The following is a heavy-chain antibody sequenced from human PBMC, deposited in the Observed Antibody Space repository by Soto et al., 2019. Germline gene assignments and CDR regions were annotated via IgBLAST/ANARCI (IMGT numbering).Heavy chain of an antibody. Sequence: SETLSLTCAVSGGSISSISWWSWVRQPPGKGLEWIGEIYHSGSTNYNPSLKSRVTISVDKSKNQFSLKLSSVTAADTAVYYCARELTGSSPNYYYYGMDVWGQGTTVTVSS. CDR3: ARELTGSSPNYYYYGMDV. V-gene: IGHV4-4*02. CDR2: IYHSGST. J-gene: IGHJ6*02. CDR1: GGSISSISW. D-gene: IGHD1-26*01.